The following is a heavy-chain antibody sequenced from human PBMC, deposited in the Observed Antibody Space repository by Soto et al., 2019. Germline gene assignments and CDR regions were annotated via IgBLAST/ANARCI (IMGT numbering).Heavy chain of an antibody. CDR2: INHSGST. J-gene: IGHJ6*02. Sequence: PSEPLSLTCAVYGGSFSGYYWSWIRQPPGKGLEWIGEINHSGSTNYNPSLKSRVTISVDTSKNQFSLKLSSVTAADTAVYYCARVLAITVTTFYYYYYGMDVWGQGTTVTVSS. D-gene: IGHD4-17*01. V-gene: IGHV4-34*01. CDR3: ARVLAITVTTFYYYYYGMDV. CDR1: GGSFSGYY.